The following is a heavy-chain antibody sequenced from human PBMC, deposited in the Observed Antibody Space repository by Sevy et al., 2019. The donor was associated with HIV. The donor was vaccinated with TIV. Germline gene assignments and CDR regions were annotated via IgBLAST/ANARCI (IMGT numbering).Heavy chain of an antibody. D-gene: IGHD6-13*01. CDR3: ARGDSSSWYLFDY. J-gene: IGHJ4*02. Sequence: SETLSLTCTVSGGSISSYYWSWIRQPPGKGREGIGNIISSGTTNYTPPLKGRVTISVDTSKNQFSLKLSSVTAADTAVYYCARGDSSSWYLFDYWGQGTLVTVSS. CDR1: GGSISSYY. V-gene: IGHV4-59*13. CDR2: IISSGTT.